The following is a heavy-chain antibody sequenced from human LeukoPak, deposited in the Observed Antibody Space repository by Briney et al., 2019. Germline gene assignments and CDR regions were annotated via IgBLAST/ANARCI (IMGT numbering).Heavy chain of an antibody. V-gene: IGHV5-51*01. CDR1: GYRFTRYW. D-gene: IGHD3-22*01. CDR3: ARLSRDYYDSSGYYDY. CDR2: IYPGDSDT. Sequence: GESLKISCKGSGYRFTRYWIGWVRPMPGKGLEWMGIIYPGDSDTRYSPSFQGQVTISADKSISTAYLQWSSLKASDTAMYYCARLSRDYYDSSGYYDYWGQGTLVTVSS. J-gene: IGHJ4*02.